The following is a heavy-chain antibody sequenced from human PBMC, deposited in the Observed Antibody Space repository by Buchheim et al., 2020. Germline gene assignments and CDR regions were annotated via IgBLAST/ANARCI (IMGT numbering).Heavy chain of an antibody. CDR2: VDHSGRI. Sequence: QVQLQQWGAGLLKPSETLSLTCAVYGGSFSGYYWSWIRQPPGKGLEWIGEVDHSGRINYNPSLKTRVTLSVDQSNNQFSLELTSVTAADTAIYYCAKKSGDASDGYYYYMDVWGKGT. D-gene: IGHD2-21*01. CDR1: GGSFSGYY. V-gene: IGHV4-34*01. J-gene: IGHJ6*03. CDR3: AKKSGDASDGYYYYMDV.